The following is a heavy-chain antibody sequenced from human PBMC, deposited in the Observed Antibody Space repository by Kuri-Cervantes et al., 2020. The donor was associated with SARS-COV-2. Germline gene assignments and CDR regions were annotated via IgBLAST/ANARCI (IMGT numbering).Heavy chain of an antibody. V-gene: IGHV3-33*08. Sequence: GGSLRLSCAASGFTFSSYAMHWVRQAPGKGLEWVAVIWYDGSNKYYADSVKGRFTISRDNSKNTLYLQMNSLRAEDTAVYYCARDQGGSTRHFDYWGQGTLVTVSS. J-gene: IGHJ4*02. CDR3: ARDQGGSTRHFDY. D-gene: IGHD2-2*01. CDR1: GFTFSSYA. CDR2: IWYDGSNK.